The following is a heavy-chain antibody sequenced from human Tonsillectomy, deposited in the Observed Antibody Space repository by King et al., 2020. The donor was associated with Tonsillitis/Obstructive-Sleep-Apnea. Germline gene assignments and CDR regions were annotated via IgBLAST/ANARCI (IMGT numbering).Heavy chain of an antibody. CDR1: GFIFTDAW. V-gene: IGHV3-15*01. Sequence: DVQLVESGGGLVKPGGSLRLSCAASGFIFTDAWMSWVRQAPGKGLEWVGRIKSKIDTGTADYAAPGTGRFTISRDDSKNMMYLQMNSLKNEDQGMYYCTTEIVYSGTSCSGRAFDIWGQGTMVTVCS. CDR3: TTEIVYSGTSCSGRAFDI. CDR2: IKSKIDTGTA. J-gene: IGHJ3*02. D-gene: IGHD2-2*01.